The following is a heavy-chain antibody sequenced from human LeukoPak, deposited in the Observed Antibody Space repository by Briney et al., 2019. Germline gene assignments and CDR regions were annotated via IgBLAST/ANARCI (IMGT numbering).Heavy chain of an antibody. CDR1: GFSLSSSGEA. CDR3: AHKQRYLSTASSVFFDY. CDR2: IFWEGET. J-gene: IGHJ4*02. Sequence: SGPSLVKPTQTLTLTCTFSGFSLSSSGEAVGWVRQPPGKALEYLAVIFWEGETRYSPSLKTKLTITKDASKNQVVLTMTDMDPVDTATYYCAHKQRYLSTASSVFFDYWGQGILVTVSS. D-gene: IGHD6-25*01. V-gene: IGHV2-5*02.